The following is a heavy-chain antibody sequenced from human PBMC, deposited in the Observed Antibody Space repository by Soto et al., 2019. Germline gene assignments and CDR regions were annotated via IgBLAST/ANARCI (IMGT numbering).Heavy chain of an antibody. J-gene: IGHJ6*02. CDR2: IWYDGSNK. Sequence: GGSLRLSCAASGFTFSSYGMHWVRQAPGKGLEWVAVIWYDGSNKYYADSVKGRFTISKDNSKNTLYLQMNSLRAEDTAVYYCARAGYYDFWSGYYSQVGMDVWGQGTTVTVSS. D-gene: IGHD3-3*01. CDR1: GFTFSSYG. V-gene: IGHV3-33*01. CDR3: ARAGYYDFWSGYYSQVGMDV.